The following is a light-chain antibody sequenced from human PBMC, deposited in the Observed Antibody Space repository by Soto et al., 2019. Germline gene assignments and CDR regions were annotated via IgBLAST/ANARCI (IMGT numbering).Light chain of an antibody. J-gene: IGLJ1*01. CDR2: EIT. V-gene: IGLV2-14*01. CDR1: GSDFGASNF. Sequence: QSVLTQPASVSGSPGQSITLSCTGTGSDFGASNFVSWYQQLPGRAPKLLIYEITYRPSGVSARFSGSTSGNTASLTISGLQAEDEGDYYCTSFAPGRIYVFGSGTKLTV. CDR3: TSFAPGRIYV.